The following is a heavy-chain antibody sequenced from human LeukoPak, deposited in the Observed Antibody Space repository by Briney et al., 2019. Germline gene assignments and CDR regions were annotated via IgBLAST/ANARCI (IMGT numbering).Heavy chain of an antibody. D-gene: IGHD1-26*01. J-gene: IGHJ4*02. V-gene: IGHV3-30*04. Sequence: PGGSLRLSCAASGFTFSSYAMHWVRQAPGKGLEWVAVISYDGSNKYYADSVKGRFTISRDNSKNTLYLQMNSLRAEDTAVYYCAKVRWDHRELLLALDYWGQGTLVTVSS. CDR3: AKVRWDHRELLLALDY. CDR2: ISYDGSNK. CDR1: GFTFSSYA.